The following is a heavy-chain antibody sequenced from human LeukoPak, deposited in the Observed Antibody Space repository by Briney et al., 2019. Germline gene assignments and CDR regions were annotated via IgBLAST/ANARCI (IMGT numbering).Heavy chain of an antibody. V-gene: IGHV1-24*01. CDR2: FDPEDGET. CDR1: GYTLTVLS. J-gene: IGHJ4*02. D-gene: IGHD3-10*01. CDR3: ATVSSRMVRGVLSFDY. Sequence: GASVKVSCKVSGYTLTVLSMHWVRQAPGKGLEWMGGFDPEDGETIYAQKFQGRVAMTEDTSTDTAYMELSSLRSEDTAVYYCATVSSRMVRGVLSFDYWGQGTLVTVSS.